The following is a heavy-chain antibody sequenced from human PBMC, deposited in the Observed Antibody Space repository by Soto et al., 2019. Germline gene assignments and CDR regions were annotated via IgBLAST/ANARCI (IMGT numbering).Heavy chain of an antibody. D-gene: IGHD5-12*01. Sequence: EVQLVESGGGLVQPGGSLRLSCAASGFTFSSHSVNWVRQAPGKGLEWVSYISSSSSTIYYADSVKGRFTISRDNAKNSLSLQMNSLRAEDTAVYYCARDNPSGYGDCWGQGTLVTVSS. J-gene: IGHJ4*02. CDR2: ISSSSSTI. V-gene: IGHV3-48*01. CDR3: ARDNPSGYGDC. CDR1: GFTFSSHS.